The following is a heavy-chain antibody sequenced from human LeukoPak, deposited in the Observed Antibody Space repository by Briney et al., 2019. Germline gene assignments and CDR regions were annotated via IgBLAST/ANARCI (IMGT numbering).Heavy chain of an antibody. Sequence: GGSLRLSCAASRFTFSSYWMSWVRQAPGKGLEWVANIKQDGSEKYYVDSVKGRFTISRDNAKNSLYLQMNSLRAEDTAVYYCARQQWLDGAYYFDYWGQGTLVTVSS. CDR1: RFTFSSYW. D-gene: IGHD6-19*01. CDR2: IKQDGSEK. CDR3: ARQQWLDGAYYFDY. J-gene: IGHJ4*02. V-gene: IGHV3-7*01.